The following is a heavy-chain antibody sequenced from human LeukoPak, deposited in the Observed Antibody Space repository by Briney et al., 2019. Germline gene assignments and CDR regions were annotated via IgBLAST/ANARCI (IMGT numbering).Heavy chain of an antibody. J-gene: IGHJ4*02. CDR1: GYTFTSYG. CDR2: ISAYNGNT. Sequence: GASVKVSCKASGYTFTSYGISWVRQAPGQGLEWMGWISAYNGNTNYAQKLQGRVTMTTDKSQSQAYMELRSLRSDDRAVYYCARAPLTLWFGQDSDYWGQGTLVTVSS. CDR3: ARAPLTLWFGQDSDY. V-gene: IGHV1-18*01. D-gene: IGHD3-10*01.